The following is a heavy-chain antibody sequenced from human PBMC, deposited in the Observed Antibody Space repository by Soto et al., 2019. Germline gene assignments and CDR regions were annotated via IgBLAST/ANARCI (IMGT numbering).Heavy chain of an antibody. J-gene: IGHJ4*02. Sequence: HITLKESGPTLVRPTQTLTLTCTFSGFSLSTSGLGVGWIRQPPGKALEWLALIYWNDDKRYSPSLKARLTITKDTSKNQVVLTMTNMDPVDTATYYCAHRPSGWYLFDYWGQGTLVTVSS. CDR3: AHRPSGWYLFDY. D-gene: IGHD6-19*01. CDR1: GFSLSTSGLG. CDR2: IYWNDDK. V-gene: IGHV2-5*01.